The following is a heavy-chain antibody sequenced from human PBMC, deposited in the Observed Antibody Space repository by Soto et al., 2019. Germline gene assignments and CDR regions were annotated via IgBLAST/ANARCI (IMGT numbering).Heavy chain of an antibody. J-gene: IGHJ4*02. Sequence: LKISCKGSGYSFAGYWITWVRQKPGKGLEWMGRIDPSDSQTYYSPSFRGHVTISVTKSITTVFLQWSSLRASDTAMYYCARQVYDSDTGPNFQYYFDSWGQGTPVTVSS. CDR2: IDPSDSQT. D-gene: IGHD3-22*01. CDR1: GYSFAGYW. V-gene: IGHV5-10-1*01. CDR3: ARQVYDSDTGPNFQYYFDS.